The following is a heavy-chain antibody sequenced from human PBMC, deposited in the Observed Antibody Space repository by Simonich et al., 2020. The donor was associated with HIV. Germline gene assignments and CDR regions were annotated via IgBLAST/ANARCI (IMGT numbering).Heavy chain of an antibody. V-gene: IGHV4-38-2*02. J-gene: IGHJ4*02. CDR1: GYSISSGYF. CDR2: SYRRGTT. D-gene: IGHD2-15*01. Sequence: QVQLQESGPGLVKPSETLSLICNVSGYSISSGYFWGWIRQPPGKGLEWIGSSYRRGTTYYTPALKSRITNSVDTSKNQFSLKMTSVTAADTALYYCARAHQNILFDNWGLGTLVTVSS. CDR3: ARAHQNILFDN.